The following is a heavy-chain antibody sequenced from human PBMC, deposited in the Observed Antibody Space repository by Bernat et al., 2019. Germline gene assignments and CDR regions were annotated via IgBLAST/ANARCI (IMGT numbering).Heavy chain of an antibody. J-gene: IGHJ4*02. D-gene: IGHD2-15*01. CDR1: GYTFTGYY. Sequence: QVQLVQSGAEVKKPVASVKVSCKASGYTFTGYYMHWVRQAPGQGLEWMGWINPNSGGTNYAQKFQGRVTMTRDTSISTAYMELSRLRADDTAVYYWARELGYCSGGSCSGGRIIKNYFDYWGQGTLVTVSS. V-gene: IGHV1-2*02. CDR3: ARELGYCSGGSCSGGRIIKNYFDY. CDR2: INPNSGGT.